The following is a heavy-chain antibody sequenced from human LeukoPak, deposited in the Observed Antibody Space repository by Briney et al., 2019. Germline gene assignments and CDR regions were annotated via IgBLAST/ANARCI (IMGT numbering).Heavy chain of an antibody. CDR1: GFTFDDYA. D-gene: IGHD3-9*01. CDR2: ISGDGGST. V-gene: IGHV3-43*02. CDR3: AKDRDYDILTGYYSGGFDY. Sequence: GGSLRLSCAASGFTFDDYAMHWVRQAPGKGLEWVSLISGDGGSTNYADSVKGRFTISRDNSKNSLYLQMNSLRTEDTALYYCAKDRDYDILTGYYSGGFDYWGQGTLVTVSS. J-gene: IGHJ4*02.